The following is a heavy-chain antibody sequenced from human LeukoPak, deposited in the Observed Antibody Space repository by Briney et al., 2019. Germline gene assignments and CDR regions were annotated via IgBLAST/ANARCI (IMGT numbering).Heavy chain of an antibody. Sequence: GSLRLSCAASGFTFENYWMSWVRQAPGKGPEWVANRRQDGGVEHYLDSVKGRFNISRDNAKNSLILQMSSLRAEDTAVYYCARWAGVTDYWGQGTLVTVSS. CDR1: GFTFENYW. CDR2: RRQDGGVE. J-gene: IGHJ4*02. D-gene: IGHD5-18*01. CDR3: ARWAGVTDY. V-gene: IGHV3-7*01.